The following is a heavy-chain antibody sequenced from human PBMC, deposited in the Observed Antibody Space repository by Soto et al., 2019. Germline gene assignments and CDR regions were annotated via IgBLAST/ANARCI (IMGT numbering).Heavy chain of an antibody. CDR3: ARIYCSSTSCGV. CDR1: GGTFSSYA. J-gene: IGHJ6*02. Sequence: QVQLVQSGAEVKNPGSSVTVSCKASGGTFSSYAISWVRQAPGQGLEWMGGTIPIFGTANYAQKCQGRVTITADEATSTAYMELSSLRSEDTAVYYCARIYCSSTSCGVWGQGTKVTVSS. D-gene: IGHD2-2*01. CDR2: TIPIFGTA. V-gene: IGHV1-69*01.